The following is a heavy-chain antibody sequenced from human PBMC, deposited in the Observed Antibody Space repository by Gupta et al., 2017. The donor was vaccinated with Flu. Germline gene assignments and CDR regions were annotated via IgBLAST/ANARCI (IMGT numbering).Heavy chain of an antibody. Sequence: QVQLQESGPGLVKPSQTLSLTCTVSGGSISSGGYYWSWIRQYPGKGLEWIGHIHYSGNTYYNPSLESRVTISVDTSNNQFSLKLSSVTAADTAVYYCARGGRDYDILTGIPFDYWGQGTLVTVSS. J-gene: IGHJ4*02. V-gene: IGHV4-31*03. CDR3: ARGGRDYDILTGIPFDY. CDR2: IHYSGNT. D-gene: IGHD3-9*01. CDR1: GGSISSGGYY.